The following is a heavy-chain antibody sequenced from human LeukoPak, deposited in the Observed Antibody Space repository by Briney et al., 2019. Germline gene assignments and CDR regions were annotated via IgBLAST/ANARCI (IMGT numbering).Heavy chain of an antibody. Sequence: SETLSLTCTVSGGSISSSGYFWGWVRQPPGKGLEWIGTISYSGNTYYKASLKSRVTISADTSKNQFSLSLSSVTAADTAVYYCASASHYAMDVWGKGTTVTVSP. J-gene: IGHJ6*04. CDR2: ISYSGNT. D-gene: IGHD2-2*01. CDR3: ASASHYAMDV. CDR1: GGSISSSGYF. V-gene: IGHV4-39*07.